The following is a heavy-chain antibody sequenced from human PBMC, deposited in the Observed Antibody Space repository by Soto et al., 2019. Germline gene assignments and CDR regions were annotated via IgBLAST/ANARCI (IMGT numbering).Heavy chain of an antibody. V-gene: IGHV3-73*02. CDR2: IRSKAHSYAT. J-gene: IGHJ2*01. CDR1: GFTFSGSA. CDR3: TGVGVPRGWYFDL. D-gene: IGHD1-26*01. Sequence: EVQLVESGGGLVQPGGSLKLFCAASGFTFSGSAMHWVRQASGKGLEWVARIRSKAHSYATAYAASVKGRFTISRDDSKNTAFLQMNSLTTEDTAVYYCTGVGVPRGWYFDLWGRGTLVTVSS.